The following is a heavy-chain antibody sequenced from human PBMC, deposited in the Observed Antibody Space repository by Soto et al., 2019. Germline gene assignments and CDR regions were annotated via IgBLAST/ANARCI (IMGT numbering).Heavy chain of an antibody. D-gene: IGHD3-22*01. Sequence: SETLSLTCTVSGGSISSYYWSWIRQPAGKGLEWIGRIYTSGSTNYNPSLKSRVTMSVDTSKNQFSLKLSSVTAADTAVYYCARERRARYYDSSGYHDYWGQGTLVTVSS. J-gene: IGHJ4*02. V-gene: IGHV4-4*07. CDR2: IYTSGST. CDR3: ARERRARYYDSSGYHDY. CDR1: GGSISSYY.